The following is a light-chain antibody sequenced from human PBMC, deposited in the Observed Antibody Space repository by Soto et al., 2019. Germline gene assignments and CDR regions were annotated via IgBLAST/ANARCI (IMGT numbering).Light chain of an antibody. J-gene: IGKJ3*01. CDR2: WAS. CDR3: QQYYSTPQFS. Sequence: DIVMTQSPDSLAVSLGERATINCKSSQSVLYSSNNKNYLAWYQQKPGQPPKLLIYWASTRESGVPDRFSGSVSGTDFTLTISSLQAEDVAVYSCQQYYSTPQFSFGPGTKVDIK. CDR1: QSVLYSSNNKNY. V-gene: IGKV4-1*01.